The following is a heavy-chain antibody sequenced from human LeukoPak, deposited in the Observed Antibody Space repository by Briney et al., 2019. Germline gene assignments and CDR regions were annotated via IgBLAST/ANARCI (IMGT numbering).Heavy chain of an antibody. J-gene: IGHJ3*02. Sequence: NPGGSLTLFCAASGFTFSSYTMNWVRQAPGKGLEWVSSIICSSRYIYYADSVKGRFTISRDNAQNSLYLQMNSLRAEDTAVYYCARKIQNAFDIWGQGTMVTVSS. CDR1: GFTFSSYT. V-gene: IGHV3-21*01. CDR2: IICSSRYI. D-gene: IGHD5-18*01. CDR3: ARKIQNAFDI.